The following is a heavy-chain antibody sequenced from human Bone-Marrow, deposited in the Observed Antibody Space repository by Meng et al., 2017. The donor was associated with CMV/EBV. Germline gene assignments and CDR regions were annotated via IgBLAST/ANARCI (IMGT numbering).Heavy chain of an antibody. D-gene: IGHD1-14*01. CDR2: INSDGSST. Sequence: GESLKISCAASGFTFSSYWMHWVRQAPGKGLVWASRINSDGSSTSYADSVKGRFTISRDNAKNTLYLQMNGLRAEDTAVYYCARRQNPDCWGQGTLVTVSS. J-gene: IGHJ4*02. CDR1: GFTFSSYW. V-gene: IGHV3-74*01. CDR3: ARRQNPDC.